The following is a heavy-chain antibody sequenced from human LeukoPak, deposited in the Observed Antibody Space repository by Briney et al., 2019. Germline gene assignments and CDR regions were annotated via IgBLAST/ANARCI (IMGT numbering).Heavy chain of an antibody. J-gene: IGHJ4*02. CDR1: GFTSSSSY. D-gene: IGHD4/OR15-4a*01. Sequence: GGSLRLYGAASGFTSSSSYMSWVRPVPGKGLKGVSCIYGADTIYYSDSVKDRFTTSRDSNRNILYLQMNILGADNTAVYYCARGARGAYFDYWGQGTLVTVSS. V-gene: IGHV3-66*01. CDR3: ARGARGAYFDY. CDR2: IYGADTI.